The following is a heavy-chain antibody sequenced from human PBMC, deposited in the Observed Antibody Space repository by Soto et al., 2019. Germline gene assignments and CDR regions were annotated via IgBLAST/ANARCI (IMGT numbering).Heavy chain of an antibody. CDR3: ARSAGWYAVHS. CDR2: VFHTGTT. D-gene: IGHD6-19*01. CDR1: GDSVSSPYY. J-gene: IGHJ4*02. V-gene: IGHV4-4*02. Sequence: QVQLQESGPGLVKPSGTLSLTCAVSGDSVSSPYYWCWVRQPPGKGLEWIGEVFHTGTTSYNPSLRXXVTISMDKSNNQCSLDLSSVTAADTAVYFCARSAGWYAVHSWGPGTLVIVSS.